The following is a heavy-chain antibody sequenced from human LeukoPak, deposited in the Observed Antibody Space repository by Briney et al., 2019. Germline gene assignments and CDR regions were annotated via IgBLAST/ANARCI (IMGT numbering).Heavy chain of an antibody. Sequence: SETLSLTCTVSGGSISSYYWSWIRQPPGKGLEWIGYIYYSGSTNYNPSLKSRVTISVDTSKNQFSLKLSSVTAADTAMYYCARQTYSSQPFDCWGQGTLVTVSS. CDR3: ARQTYSSQPFDC. D-gene: IGHD6-13*01. V-gene: IGHV4-59*12. J-gene: IGHJ4*02. CDR1: GGSISSYY. CDR2: IYYSGST.